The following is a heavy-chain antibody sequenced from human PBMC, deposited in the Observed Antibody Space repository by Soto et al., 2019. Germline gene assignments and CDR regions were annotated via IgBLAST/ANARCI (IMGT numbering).Heavy chain of an antibody. CDR1: GYTFTSYD. D-gene: IGHD3-9*01. CDR3: ARGPVLRYFDWLPRTGYYYDMDV. Sequence: QVQLVQSGAEVKKPGASVKVSCKASGYTFTSYDINWVRQATGQGLEWMGWMNPNSGNTGYAQKFQGRVTMTRNTSISTAYMELSSLRSEDTAVYYCARGPVLRYFDWLPRTGYYYDMDVWGQGTTVTVSS. V-gene: IGHV1-8*01. J-gene: IGHJ6*02. CDR2: MNPNSGNT.